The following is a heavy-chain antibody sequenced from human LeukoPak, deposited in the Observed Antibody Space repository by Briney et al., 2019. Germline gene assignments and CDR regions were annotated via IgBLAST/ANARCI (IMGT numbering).Heavy chain of an antibody. CDR2: ISSSSSYI. Sequence: GGSLRLSCAASGFTFSSYSMSWVRQAPGKGLEWVSSISSSSSYIYYADSVKGRFTISRDNAKNSLYLQMNSLRAEDTAVYYCARDVDSSGWYGGNYWFDPWGQGTLVTVSS. V-gene: IGHV3-21*01. D-gene: IGHD6-19*01. CDR1: GFTFSSYS. CDR3: ARDVDSSGWYGGNYWFDP. J-gene: IGHJ5*02.